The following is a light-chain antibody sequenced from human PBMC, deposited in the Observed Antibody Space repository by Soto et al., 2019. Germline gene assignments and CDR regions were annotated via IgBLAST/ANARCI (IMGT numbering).Light chain of an antibody. J-gene: IGKJ5*01. V-gene: IGKV3-20*01. CDR2: AAS. Sequence: EIVLTQSPGTLSLSPGERATLSCRASQSVTGSYLAWYQQKPGQAPRLLIYAASYRATGIPDRFSGSGSGTDFTLTISRLEPEDFAVYYCQQYAGSPITFGQGTRLEIK. CDR1: QSVTGSY. CDR3: QQYAGSPIT.